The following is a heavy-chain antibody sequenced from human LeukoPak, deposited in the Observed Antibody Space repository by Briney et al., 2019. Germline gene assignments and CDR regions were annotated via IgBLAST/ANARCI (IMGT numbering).Heavy chain of an antibody. V-gene: IGHV3-23*01. CDR1: GFTFSSYA. CDR3: ARDVSGGWYGANYYYGMDV. D-gene: IGHD6-19*01. J-gene: IGHJ6*02. Sequence: GGSLRLSCAASGFTFSSYAMSWVRQAPGKGLEWVSAISGSGGSTYYADSVKGRFTISRDNSKNTLYLQMNSLRAEDTAVYYCARDVSGGWYGANYYYGMDVWGQGTTVTVSS. CDR2: ISGSGGST.